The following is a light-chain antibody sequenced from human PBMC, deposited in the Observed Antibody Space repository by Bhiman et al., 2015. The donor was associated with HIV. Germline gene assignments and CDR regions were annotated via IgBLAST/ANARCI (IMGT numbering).Light chain of an antibody. CDR1: NSDIGGYDY. Sequence: QSALTQPASVSGSPGQSITISCTGTNSDIGGYDYVSWYQQHPGKAPKLMIYDVSKRPSGVSNRFSGSKSGNTASLTISGFQAEDEADYYCCSYTTSTTLCVFGTGTKVPVL. V-gene: IGLV2-14*01. CDR3: CSYTTSTTLCV. J-gene: IGLJ1*01. CDR2: DVS.